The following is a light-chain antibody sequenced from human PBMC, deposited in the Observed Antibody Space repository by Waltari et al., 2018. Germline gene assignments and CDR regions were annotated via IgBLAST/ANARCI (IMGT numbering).Light chain of an antibody. CDR1: QSVSSY. V-gene: IGKV3-11*01. Sequence: EIVLTQSPATLSLSPGERATLSGRASQSVSSYVAWSQQKPGQAPRLPVFDASNRATGIPARFSGSGSGTDFTLTISTLEPEDFAVYYCQQRSNWPSFTFSPGTKVDIK. CDR2: DAS. CDR3: QQRSNWPSFT. J-gene: IGKJ3*01.